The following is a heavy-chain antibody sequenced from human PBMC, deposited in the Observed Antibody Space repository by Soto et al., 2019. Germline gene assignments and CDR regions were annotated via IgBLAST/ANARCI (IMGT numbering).Heavy chain of an antibody. CDR2: IRSKAYGGTT. Sequence: SLRLSCTASGFTFGDYAMSWFRQAPGKGLEWVGFIRSKAYGGTTEYAASVKGRFTISRDDSKSIAYLQMNSLKTEDTAVYYCTRLSAYSSGWYGIYFGMDVWGQGTTVTVSS. D-gene: IGHD6-19*01. V-gene: IGHV3-49*03. J-gene: IGHJ6*02. CDR3: TRLSAYSSGWYGIYFGMDV. CDR1: GFTFGDYA.